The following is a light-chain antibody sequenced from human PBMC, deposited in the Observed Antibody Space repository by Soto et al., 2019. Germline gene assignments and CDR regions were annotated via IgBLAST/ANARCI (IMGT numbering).Light chain of an antibody. CDR3: NSYTSTKSWV. CDR1: SSDVGGYNF. J-gene: IGLJ3*02. CDR2: EVS. Sequence: QSVLTQPASVSGSPGQSITISCTGTSSDVGGYNFVSWYQQHPGKAPKLMIYEVSNRPSGVSNRFSGSKSGNTASLTISGLQAEDEADYYCNSYTSTKSWVFGGGTKLTVL. V-gene: IGLV2-14*01.